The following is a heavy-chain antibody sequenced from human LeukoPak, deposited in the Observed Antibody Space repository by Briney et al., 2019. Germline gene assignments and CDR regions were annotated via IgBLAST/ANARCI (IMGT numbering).Heavy chain of an antibody. CDR2: IYHSGST. CDR3: ARVVDYGDYPRTLDI. J-gene: IGHJ3*02. D-gene: IGHD4-17*01. V-gene: IGHV4-4*02. CDR1: GGSISSSNW. Sequence: PSGTLSLTCAVSGGSISSSNWWSWVRQPPGKGLEWIGEIYHSGSTNYNPSLKSRVAISVDKSKNQFSLKLSSVTAADTAVYYCARVVDYGDYPRTLDIWGQGTMVTVSS.